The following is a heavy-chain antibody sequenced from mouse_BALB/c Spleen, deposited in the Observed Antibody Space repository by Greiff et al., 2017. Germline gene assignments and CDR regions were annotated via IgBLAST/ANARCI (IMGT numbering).Heavy chain of an antibody. CDR3: ARDRDWDGSYFDY. J-gene: IGHJ2*01. CDR2: IWAGGST. CDR1: GFSLTSYG. Sequence: VKLVESGPGLVAPSQSLSITCTVSGFSLTSYGVHWVRQPPGKGLEWLGVIWAGGSTNYNSALMSRLSISKDNSKSQVFLKMNSLQTDDTAMYYCARDRDWDGSYFDYWGQGTTLTVSS. D-gene: IGHD4-1*01. V-gene: IGHV2-9*02.